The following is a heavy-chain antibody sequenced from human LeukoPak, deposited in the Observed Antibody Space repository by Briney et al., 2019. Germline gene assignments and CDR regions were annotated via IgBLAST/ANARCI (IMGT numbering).Heavy chain of an antibody. Sequence: PGGSLRLSCAASGFTFSSYAMSWVRQAPGKGLEWVSVIYSDDRTYYADSVKGRFTISRHTSKKTLYLQMNSLRAEDTAVYYCARYSGSWDFFDYWGQGNMVTVSS. V-gene: IGHV3-53*04. J-gene: IGHJ4*02. CDR2: IYSDDRT. CDR3: ARYSGSWDFFDY. D-gene: IGHD6-13*01. CDR1: GFTFSSYA.